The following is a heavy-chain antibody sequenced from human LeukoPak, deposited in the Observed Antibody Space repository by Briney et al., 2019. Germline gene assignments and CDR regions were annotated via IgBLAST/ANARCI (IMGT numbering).Heavy chain of an antibody. CDR3: ARGGVAAKYYFDF. J-gene: IGHJ4*02. Sequence: PSETLTLTCTVSGCSISPLYWSWIRQPPGKGLEFIGYIYYSASTNFNPSLKSRVMLSVDTSKNKISLKLNSVTAADTAVYYCARGGVAAKYYFDFWGQGTLVTVSS. CDR2: IYYSAST. CDR1: GCSISPLY. V-gene: IGHV4-59*11. D-gene: IGHD3-10*01.